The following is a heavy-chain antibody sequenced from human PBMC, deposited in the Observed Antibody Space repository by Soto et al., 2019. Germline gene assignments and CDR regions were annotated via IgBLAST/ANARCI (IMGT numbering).Heavy chain of an antibody. D-gene: IGHD3-10*01. V-gene: IGHV5-51*01. J-gene: IGHJ6*02. CDR1: GYSFTSYW. CDR2: IYPGDSDT. Sequence: PGESLKISCKCSGYSFTSYWIGLVRQIPGKGLEWMGIIYPGDSDTRYSPSFQGQVTISADKSISTAYLQWSSLKASDTAMYYCARHYDFPITMVRGVSSSNYYYYGMDVWGQGTTVTVSS. CDR3: ARHYDFPITMVRGVSSSNYYYYGMDV.